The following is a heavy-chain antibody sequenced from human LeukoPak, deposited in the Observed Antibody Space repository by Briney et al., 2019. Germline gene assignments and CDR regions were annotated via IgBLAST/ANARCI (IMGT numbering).Heavy chain of an antibody. CDR1: GFTVSTNY. V-gene: IGHV3-53*01. Sequence: GGSLRLSCAASGFTVSTNYMSWVSQAPGKWLEWVSLISSVDSTNYADSGRGRFTISRDNFKNTLYLQMNSLTVEDTAIYYCAKVWSDSNGWFHFDCWGQGTLVTVSS. CDR3: AKVWSDSNGWFHFDC. J-gene: IGHJ4*02. CDR2: ISSVDST. D-gene: IGHD5-18*01.